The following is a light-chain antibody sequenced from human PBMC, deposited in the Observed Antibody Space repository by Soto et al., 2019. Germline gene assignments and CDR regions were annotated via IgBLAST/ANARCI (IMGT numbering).Light chain of an antibody. CDR1: QGISNY. Sequence: DIQMTQSPSSLSASVGDRVTITCRASQGISNYLAWYQQKPGKVPKLLIYAASTLQSGVPSRFSGSGSGTDFTLTISSLQPEDVATYYGQKYNSAPIFTFGPGTKVDIK. CDR3: QKYNSAPIFT. CDR2: AAS. J-gene: IGKJ3*01. V-gene: IGKV1-27*01.